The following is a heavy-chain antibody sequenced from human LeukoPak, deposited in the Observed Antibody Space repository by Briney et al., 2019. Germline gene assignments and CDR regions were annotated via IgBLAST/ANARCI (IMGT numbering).Heavy chain of an antibody. CDR1: GGSFSGYY. V-gene: IGHV4-34*01. CDR3: ARRKYSSSSRWFDP. D-gene: IGHD6-6*01. CDR2: INHSGST. Sequence: KPSETLSLTCAVYGGSFSGYYWSWIRQPPGKGLEWIGEINHSGSTNYNPSLKSRVTISVDTSKNQFSLKLSSVTAADTAVYYCARRKYSSSSRWFDPWGQGTLVTVSS. J-gene: IGHJ5*02.